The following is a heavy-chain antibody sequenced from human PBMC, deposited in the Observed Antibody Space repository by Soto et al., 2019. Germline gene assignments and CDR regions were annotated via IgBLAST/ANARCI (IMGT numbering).Heavy chain of an antibody. CDR1: GGSISSYY. CDR2: IYYSGST. D-gene: IGHD3-16*01. V-gene: IGHV4-59*01. CDR3: ARDGGGTYYYYYYMDV. J-gene: IGHJ6*03. Sequence: SETLSLTCTVSGGSISSYYWSWIRQPPGKGLGWIGYIYYSGSTNYNPSLKSRVTISVDTSKNQFSLKLSSVTAADTAVYYCARDGGGTYYYYYYMDVWGKGTTVTVSS.